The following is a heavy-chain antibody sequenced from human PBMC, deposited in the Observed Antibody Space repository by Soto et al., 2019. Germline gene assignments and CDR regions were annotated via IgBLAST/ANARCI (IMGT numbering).Heavy chain of an antibody. CDR2: INHSGST. J-gene: IGHJ4*02. CDR1: GVSFSGYY. D-gene: IGHD5-12*01. Sequence: SETLSLTCAVYGVSFSGYYWSWIRQPPGKGLEWIGEINHSGSTNYNPSLKSRVTISVDRSKNQFSLKLSSVIAADTAVYYCASYRWLQPRFDYWGQGTLVTVPQ. CDR3: ASYRWLQPRFDY. V-gene: IGHV4-34*01.